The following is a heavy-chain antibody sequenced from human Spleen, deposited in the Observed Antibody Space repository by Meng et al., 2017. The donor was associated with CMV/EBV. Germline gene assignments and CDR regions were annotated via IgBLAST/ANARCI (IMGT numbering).Heavy chain of an antibody. D-gene: IGHD3-3*01. CDR1: GDSISSTNW. V-gene: IGHV4-4*02. Sequence: SETLSLTCSVSGDSISSTNWWSWVRQPPGKGLEWIGEINHSGSTNYNPSLKSRVTISVDTSKNQFSLKLSSVTAADTAVYYCARTRRTIFGVVIPSYYFDYWGQGTLVTVSS. CDR2: INHSGST. CDR3: ARTRRTIFGVVIPSYYFDY. J-gene: IGHJ4*02.